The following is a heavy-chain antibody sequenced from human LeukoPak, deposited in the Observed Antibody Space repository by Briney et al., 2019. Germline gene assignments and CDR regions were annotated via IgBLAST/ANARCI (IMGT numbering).Heavy chain of an antibody. J-gene: IGHJ4*02. CDR1: GFTFSSYA. CDR3: ARDPTAVANLPQYYLDY. CDR2: ISYDRSLK. D-gene: IGHD4-23*01. Sequence: PETSLRLSCAASGFTFSSYAMHWVRQAPGKGLGWVAVISYDRSLKYYADSVRGRFTISSDNSKNTLYLQMNSLRVEDTAVYYCARDPTAVANLPQYYLDYWGQGILVTVS. V-gene: IGHV3-30*04.